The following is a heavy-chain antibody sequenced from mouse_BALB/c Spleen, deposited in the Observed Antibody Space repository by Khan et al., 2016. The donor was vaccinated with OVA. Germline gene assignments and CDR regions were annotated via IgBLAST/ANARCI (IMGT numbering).Heavy chain of an antibody. CDR3: ARVYGGDFDY. D-gene: IGHD1-1*01. J-gene: IGHJ2*01. Sequence: EVQLVETGPGLVKPSQSLSLICTVTGYSITSDYAWNWIRQFPGNKLEWMGFISYSGNTKYNPYLKSRISINRDTSKNQFFLQLNSVTTEDTATYYCARVYGGDFDYWGQGTTLTVSS. CDR2: ISYSGNT. CDR1: GYSITSDYA. V-gene: IGHV3-2*02.